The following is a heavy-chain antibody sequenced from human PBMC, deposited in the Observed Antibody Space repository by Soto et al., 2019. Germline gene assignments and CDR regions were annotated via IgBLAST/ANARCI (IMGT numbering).Heavy chain of an antibody. CDR3: AKDSGSVTMIVVVIGPFDY. Sequence: ETLSLTCTVSGGSISSYYWSWVRQAPGKGLEWVSAISGSGGSTYYADSVKGRFTISRDNSKNTLYLQMNSLRAEDTAVYYCAKDSGSVTMIVVVIGPFDYWGQGTLVTVSS. CDR2: ISGSGGST. V-gene: IGHV3-23*01. CDR1: GGSISSYY. J-gene: IGHJ4*02. D-gene: IGHD3-22*01.